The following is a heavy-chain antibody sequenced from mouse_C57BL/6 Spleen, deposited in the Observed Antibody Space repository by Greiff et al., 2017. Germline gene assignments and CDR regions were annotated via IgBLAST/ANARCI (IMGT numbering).Heavy chain of an antibody. CDR3: ASLNTMIFDC. V-gene: IGHV1-61*01. Sequence: QVQLQQPGAELVRPGSSVKLSCKASGYTFTSYWMDWVKQRPGQGLEWIGNIYPSDSETHYNQKFKDKATLTVDKSSSTAYMQLSSLTSEDSAVYYCASLNTMIFDCWGQGTTLTVSS. CDR2: IYPSDSET. J-gene: IGHJ2*01. CDR1: GYTFTSYW. D-gene: IGHD2-4*01.